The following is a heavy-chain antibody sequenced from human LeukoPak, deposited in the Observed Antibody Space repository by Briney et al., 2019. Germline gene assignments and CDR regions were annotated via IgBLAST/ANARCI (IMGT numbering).Heavy chain of an antibody. Sequence: GGSLRLSCAASGFTFSSYGVHWVRQAPGTGLEWVAVIWYDGSNKYYADSVKGRFTISRDNSKNTLYLQMNSLRAEDTAVYYCARGYYDSSGYYYVSHFDYWGQGTLVTVSS. V-gene: IGHV3-33*01. CDR3: ARGYYDSSGYYYVSHFDY. CDR2: IWYDGSNK. D-gene: IGHD3-22*01. CDR1: GFTFSSYG. J-gene: IGHJ4*02.